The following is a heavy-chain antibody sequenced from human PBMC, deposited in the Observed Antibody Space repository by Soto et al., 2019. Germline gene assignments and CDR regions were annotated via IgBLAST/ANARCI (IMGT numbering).Heavy chain of an antibody. D-gene: IGHD2-21*01. CDR3: ARLRVKPRFYGMDV. CDR2: INPNSGGT. J-gene: IGHJ6*02. Sequence: ASVKVSCKASGYTFTGYYMHWLRQAPGQGLEWMGWINPNSGGTNYAQKFQGRVTMTRDTSISTAYMELSRLRSDDTAVHYCARLRVKPRFYGMDVWGQGTTVTVSS. V-gene: IGHV1-2*02. CDR1: GYTFTGYY.